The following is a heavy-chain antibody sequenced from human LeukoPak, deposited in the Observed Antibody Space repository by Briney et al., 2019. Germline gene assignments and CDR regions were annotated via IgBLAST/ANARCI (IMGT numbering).Heavy chain of an antibody. J-gene: IGHJ4*02. CDR1: GFTFSSYA. CDR3: AKNEYSGYDLNPLTAD. V-gene: IGHV3-23*01. Sequence: PGGSLRLSCAASGFTFSSYAMSWVRQAPGKGLECVSAISGSGGSTYYADSVKGRFTISRDNSKNTLHLQMNSLRAEDTAVYYCAKNEYSGYDLNPLTADWGQGTLVTVSS. CDR2: ISGSGGST. D-gene: IGHD5-12*01.